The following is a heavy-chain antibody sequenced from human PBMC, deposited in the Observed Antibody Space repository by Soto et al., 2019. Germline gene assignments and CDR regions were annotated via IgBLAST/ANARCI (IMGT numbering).Heavy chain of an antibody. J-gene: IGHJ3*02. Sequence: PGGSLRLSCAASGVTFSSYWMSWVRQAPGKGLEWVANIKEDGSEKYYVDSVKGRFTISRDNGKNSLHLQMNSLRAEDTAVYYCARGDYYDGSGSFADAFDIWGPGTMVTVSS. CDR2: IKEDGSEK. V-gene: IGHV3-7*05. CDR1: GVTFSSYW. CDR3: ARGDYYDGSGSFADAFDI. D-gene: IGHD3-22*01.